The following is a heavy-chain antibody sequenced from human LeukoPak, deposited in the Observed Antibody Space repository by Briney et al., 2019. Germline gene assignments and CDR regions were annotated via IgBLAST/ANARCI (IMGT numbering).Heavy chain of an antibody. CDR3: ARANGYGDYDY. CDR2: IYHSGST. CDR1: GGSFSGYY. J-gene: IGHJ4*02. V-gene: IGHV4-34*01. Sequence: PSETLSLTCAVYGGSFSGYYWSWIRQPPGKGLEWIGEIYHSGSTNYNPSLKSRVTISVDKSKNQFSLKLSSVTAADTAVYYCARANGYGDYDYWGQGTLVTVSS. D-gene: IGHD4-17*01.